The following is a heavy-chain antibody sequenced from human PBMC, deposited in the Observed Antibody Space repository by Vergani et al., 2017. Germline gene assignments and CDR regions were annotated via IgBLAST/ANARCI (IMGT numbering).Heavy chain of an antibody. CDR3: ARYPMGWFDP. V-gene: IGHV4-31*03. J-gene: IGHJ5*02. Sequence: QVQLQESGQGLVKPSQTLSLTCTFSGGSISSGGYYWSWIRQHQGKGLEWIGYIYYSGSTYYNPSLKSRVTISVDTSKNQFSQKLSSVTAAYTAVYYCARYPMGWFDPGGQGTLVTVSS. CDR2: IYYSGST. D-gene: IGHD3-10*01. CDR1: GGSISSGGYY.